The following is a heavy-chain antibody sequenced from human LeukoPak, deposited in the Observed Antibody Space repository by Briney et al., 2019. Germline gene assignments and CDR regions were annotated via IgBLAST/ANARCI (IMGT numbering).Heavy chain of an antibody. CDR2: IIPIFGTA. V-gene: IGHV1-69*13. J-gene: IGHJ4*02. CDR1: GGTFSSYA. Sequence: SVKVSCKASGGTFSSYAISWVRQAPGQGLEWMGGIIPIFGTANYAQKFQGRVTITADESTSTAYMELSSLRSEDTAVYYCARVDYYDSSGYYYFDYWGRGTLVTVSS. CDR3: ARVDYYDSSGYYYFDY. D-gene: IGHD3-22*01.